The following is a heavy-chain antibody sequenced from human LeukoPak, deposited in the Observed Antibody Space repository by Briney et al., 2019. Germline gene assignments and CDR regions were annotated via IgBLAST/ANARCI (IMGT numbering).Heavy chain of an antibody. D-gene: IGHD6-19*01. J-gene: IGHJ3*02. CDR1: GYTFTSYG. CDR2: ISAYNGNT. V-gene: IGHV1-18*04. CDR3: ARAESGWYPHDAFDI. Sequence: GASVKVSCKASGYTFTSYGISWVRQAPGQGLEWMGWISAYNGNTNHAQKLQGRVTMTTDTSTSTAYMELRSLGSDDTAVYYCARAESGWYPHDAFDIWGQGTMVTVSS.